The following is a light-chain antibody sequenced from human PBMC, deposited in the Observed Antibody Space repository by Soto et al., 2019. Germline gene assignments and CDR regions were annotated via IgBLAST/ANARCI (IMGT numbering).Light chain of an antibody. J-gene: IGKJ2*01. CDR3: QQYGSSSYT. V-gene: IGKV3-20*01. Sequence: EIVLTQSPGTLSLSPGDGATLSCRASQSISRYLAWFQQKPGQAPRLVIYLASNRATSIPDRFSGSGSGTDFTLTISRLEPEDFAVYYCQQYGSSSYTFGQGTKLEIK. CDR1: QSISRY. CDR2: LAS.